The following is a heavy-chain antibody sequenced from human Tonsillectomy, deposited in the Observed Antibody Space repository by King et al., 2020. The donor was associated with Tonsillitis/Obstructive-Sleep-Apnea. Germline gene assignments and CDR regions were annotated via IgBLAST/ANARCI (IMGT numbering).Heavy chain of an antibody. CDR2: IYYSGST. D-gene: IGHD3-22*01. V-gene: IGHV4-39*01. J-gene: IGHJ4*02. Sequence: QLQESGPGLVKPSETLSLTCTVSGGSISNSSYYWGWIRQPPGKGLEWIGSIYYSGSTYYNPSLKSRVTISVDTSKNQFSLKLSSVTAADTAVYYWARQGGYYDSSGHDYWGQGTLVTVSS. CDR3: ARQGGYYDSSGHDY. CDR1: GGSISNSSYY.